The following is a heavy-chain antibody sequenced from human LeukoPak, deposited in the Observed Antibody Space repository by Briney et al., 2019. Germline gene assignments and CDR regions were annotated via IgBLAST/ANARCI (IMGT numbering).Heavy chain of an antibody. CDR2: INHSGST. CDR1: GGSFSGYY. CDR3: ARGWSLQQLVPFDY. J-gene: IGHJ4*02. Sequence: PSETLSLTCAVYGGSFSGYYWSWIRQPPGKGLEWMGEINHSGSTNYNPSLKSRVTISVDTSKNQFSLKLSSVTAADTAVYYCARGWSLQQLVPFDYWGQGTLVTVSS. V-gene: IGHV4-34*01. D-gene: IGHD6-13*01.